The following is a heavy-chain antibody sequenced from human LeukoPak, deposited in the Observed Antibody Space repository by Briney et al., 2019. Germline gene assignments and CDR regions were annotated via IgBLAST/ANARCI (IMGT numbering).Heavy chain of an antibody. Sequence: GGSLRLSCAASGFTFSSYEMNWVRQAPGKGLEWVSYISSSGSTIYYADSVKGRFTISRDNAKNSLYLQMNSLRAEDTAVYYCARDRLTGYSNWFDPWGQGTLVTVSP. CDR1: GFTFSSYE. D-gene: IGHD3-9*01. J-gene: IGHJ5*02. CDR3: ARDRLTGYSNWFDP. V-gene: IGHV3-48*03. CDR2: ISSSGSTI.